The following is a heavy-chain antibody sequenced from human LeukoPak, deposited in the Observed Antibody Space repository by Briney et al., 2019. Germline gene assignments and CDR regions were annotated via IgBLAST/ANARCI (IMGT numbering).Heavy chain of an antibody. CDR1: GFTFSSYT. Sequence: GGSLRLSCAVSGFTFSSYTMNWVRQAPGKGLEWVSSITGSSGYLYYADSLQGRFTISRDNAKNSLFLLMHSLRDEDTAVYYCATLDCSSTSCYRLVAFDIWGQGTMVTVSS. CDR3: ATLDCSSTSCYRLVAFDI. CDR2: ITGSSGYL. V-gene: IGHV3-21*01. D-gene: IGHD2-2*01. J-gene: IGHJ3*02.